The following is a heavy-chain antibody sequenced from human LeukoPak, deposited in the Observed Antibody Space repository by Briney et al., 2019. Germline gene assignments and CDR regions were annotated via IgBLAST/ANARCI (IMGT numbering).Heavy chain of an antibody. CDR2: MYTSGST. CDR3: ARETRSSLGACSSASCPTYFDV. CDR1: GGSISRYY. V-gene: IGHV4-4*07. D-gene: IGHD2-2*01. J-gene: IGHJ2*01. Sequence: PSETLSLTCTVSGGSISRYYWTWIRQPAGKGLEWIGRMYTSGSTNYNPSLKSRVSISVDKSKNQFSLKLSSVTAADTAVYYCARETRSSLGACSSASCPTYFDVWGRGTLVTVSS.